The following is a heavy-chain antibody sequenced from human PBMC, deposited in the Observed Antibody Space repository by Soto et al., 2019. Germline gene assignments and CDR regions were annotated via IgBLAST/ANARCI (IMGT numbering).Heavy chain of an antibody. CDR1: GFTFSSYG. CDR3: ARGGGYYDSSGYYTFDY. V-gene: IGHV3-30*03. J-gene: IGHJ4*02. CDR2: ISYDGSNK. Sequence: GGSLRLSCAASGFTFSSYGMHWVRQAPGKGLEWVAVISYDGSNKYYADSVKGRFTISRDNSKNTLYLQMNSLRAEDTAVYYCARGGGYYDSSGYYTFDYCGQGTLVTVSS. D-gene: IGHD3-22*01.